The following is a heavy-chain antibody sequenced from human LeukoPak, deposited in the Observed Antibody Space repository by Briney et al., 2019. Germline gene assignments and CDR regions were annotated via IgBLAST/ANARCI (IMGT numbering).Heavy chain of an antibody. CDR3: ARETVVATMWYY. J-gene: IGHJ4*02. Sequence: SETLSLTCTVSGGSISSYYWSWIRQPPGKGLEWIGYIYYSGSTNYNPSLKSRVTISVDTSKNQFSLKLSSVTAADTAVYYCARETVVATMWYYWGQGTLVTVSS. D-gene: IGHD1-26*01. CDR1: GGSISSYY. V-gene: IGHV4-59*12. CDR2: IYYSGST.